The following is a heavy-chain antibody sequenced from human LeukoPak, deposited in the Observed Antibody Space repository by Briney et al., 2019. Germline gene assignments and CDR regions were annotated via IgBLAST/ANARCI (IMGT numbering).Heavy chain of an antibody. CDR1: GFTFDEYG. V-gene: IGHV3-20*04. J-gene: IGHJ4*02. D-gene: IGHD1-26*01. CDR3: ARDSFSGSSLDY. CDR2: INWDGGST. Sequence: GGSLRLSCAASGFTFDEYGMSWVRQAPGKGLEWVSSINWDGGSTAYADSVQGRFTISRDNAKNSLHLQMKSLRAEDTAFYYCARDSFSGSSLDYWGQGTLVTVSS.